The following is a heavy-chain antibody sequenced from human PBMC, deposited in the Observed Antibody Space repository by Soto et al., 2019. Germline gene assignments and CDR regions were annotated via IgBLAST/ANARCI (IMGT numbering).Heavy chain of an antibody. Sequence: LRLSFAASGXTFSNYAMNWVRQAPGQGLEWVSYISSNSATIYHADSVKGRFTISRDNAKNSLYLQMNSLRDEDTAVYYCARETKKGYYDTSGSVYWGQGTLVTVSS. J-gene: IGHJ4*02. D-gene: IGHD3-22*01. CDR3: ARETKKGYYDTSGSVY. V-gene: IGHV3-48*02. CDR2: ISSNSATI. CDR1: GXTFSNYA.